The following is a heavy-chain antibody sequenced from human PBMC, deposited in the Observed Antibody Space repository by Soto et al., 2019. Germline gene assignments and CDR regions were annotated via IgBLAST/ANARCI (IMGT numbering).Heavy chain of an antibody. V-gene: IGHV3-23*01. J-gene: IGHJ6*02. Sequence: EVQLLESGGGLVQPGGSQRLSCAASGFTFSSYAMSWVRQAPGKGLEWVSGISGSGGSTYYAGSVKGRFTISRDNSKTRLYLQTNSLRAAGTAVDSCAKGRGDNDGYDAMEVWGQGTRVTVCS. CDR1: GFTFSSYA. CDR2: ISGSGGST. D-gene: IGHD3-16*01. CDR3: AKGRGDNDGYDAMEV.